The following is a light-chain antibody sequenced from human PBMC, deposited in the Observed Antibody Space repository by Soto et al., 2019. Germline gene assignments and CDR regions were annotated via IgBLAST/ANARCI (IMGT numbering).Light chain of an antibody. J-gene: IGKJ5*01. CDR1: QSVSNY. CDR3: QQHGNCPPT. CDR2: DAS. Sequence: EIVLTQSPATLSLSPGERATLSCRASQSVSNYLAWYQQKPGQAPRLLIYDASNRATGIPARLSGSGSGTDFTTTITSPEPEDFAVTYYQQHGNCPPTFGQGTPLDIK. V-gene: IGKV3-11*01.